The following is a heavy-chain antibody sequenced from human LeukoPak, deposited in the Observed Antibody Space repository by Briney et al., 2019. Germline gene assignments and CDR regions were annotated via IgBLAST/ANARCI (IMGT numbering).Heavy chain of an antibody. J-gene: IGHJ4*02. CDR3: ARAAIDYYGSGSPTWFDY. D-gene: IGHD3-10*01. Sequence: GGSLRLSCAASGFTFSSYAMHWVRQAPGKGLEWVAVISYDGSNKYYADSVKGRFTISRDNSKNTLYLQMNSLRAEDTAVYYCARAAIDYYGSGSPTWFDYWGQGTLVTVSS. V-gene: IGHV3-30*14. CDR1: GFTFSSYA. CDR2: ISYDGSNK.